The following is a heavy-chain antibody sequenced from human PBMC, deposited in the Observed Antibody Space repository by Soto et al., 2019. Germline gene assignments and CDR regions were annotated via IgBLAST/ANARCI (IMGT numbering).Heavy chain of an antibody. CDR1: GFTFSDYY. CDR2: ITSSGSTT. J-gene: IGHJ4*02. CDR3: ARERYSYGPYYFDY. D-gene: IGHD5-18*01. V-gene: IGHV3-11*01. Sequence: GGSMRLFCAAFGFTFSDYYMSRILQARGKGLEWVSSITSSGSTTYYTDSVKGRFTISRDNAKNSLYLQMNSLRAEDTAVYYCARERYSYGPYYFDYWGQGTLVTVS.